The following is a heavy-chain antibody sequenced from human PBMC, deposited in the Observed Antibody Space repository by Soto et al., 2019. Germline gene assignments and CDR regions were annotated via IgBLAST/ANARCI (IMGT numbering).Heavy chain of an antibody. V-gene: IGHV3-23*01. D-gene: IGHD2-2*01. J-gene: IGHJ4*02. Sequence: DVRLLESGGGLVQPGGSLRLSCAASGFTFSSYSMSWVCQAPGKGLEWVSTIGTSASTYYGDSVRGRFTISRDNSRNTLYLQINSLRAEDTAVYYCADLSRYCTSSNCDWGQGTLVTVSS. CDR1: GFTFSSYS. CDR3: ADLSRYCTSSNCD. CDR2: IGTSAST.